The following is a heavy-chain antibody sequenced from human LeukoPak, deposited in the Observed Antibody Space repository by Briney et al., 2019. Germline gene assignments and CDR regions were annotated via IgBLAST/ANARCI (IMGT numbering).Heavy chain of an antibody. CDR1: GFTFSSYA. J-gene: IGHJ4*02. CDR3: AKDAYSGYDYSGFDY. V-gene: IGHV3-23*01. Sequence: GRSLRLSCAASGFTFSSYAMSWVRQAPGKGLEWVSAISGSGGSTYYADSVKGRFTISRDNSKNTLYLQMNSLRAEDTAVYYCAKDAYSGYDYSGFDYWGQGTLVTVSS. CDR2: ISGSGGST. D-gene: IGHD5-12*01.